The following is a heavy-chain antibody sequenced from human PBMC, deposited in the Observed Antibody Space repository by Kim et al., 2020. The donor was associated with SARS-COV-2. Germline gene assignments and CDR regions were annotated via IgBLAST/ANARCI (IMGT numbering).Heavy chain of an antibody. Sequence: SVKVSCKASGGTFSSYAISWVRQAPGQGLEWMGRIIPILGIANYAQKFQGRVTITADKSTSTAYMELSSLRSEDTAVYYCARSIAAAGTLWFDPWGQGTLVTVSS. J-gene: IGHJ5*02. V-gene: IGHV1-69*04. CDR1: GGTFSSYA. CDR2: IIPILGIA. D-gene: IGHD6-13*01. CDR3: ARSIAAAGTLWFDP.